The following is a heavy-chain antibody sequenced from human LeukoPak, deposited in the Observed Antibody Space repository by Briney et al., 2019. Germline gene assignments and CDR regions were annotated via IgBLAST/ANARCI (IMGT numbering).Heavy chain of an antibody. Sequence: GGSLRLSCSASQFKFDTYGMHWVRQTPGKGLEYVSGINSDGLSTYYANSVKGRFTISRDNAKNTLYLQMGSLKTEDMAVYYCARSKDGSAHFDYWGQGTLVTVFS. D-gene: IGHD1-14*01. CDR3: ARSKDGSAHFDY. CDR1: QFKFDTYG. V-gene: IGHV3-64*01. CDR2: INSDGLST. J-gene: IGHJ4*02.